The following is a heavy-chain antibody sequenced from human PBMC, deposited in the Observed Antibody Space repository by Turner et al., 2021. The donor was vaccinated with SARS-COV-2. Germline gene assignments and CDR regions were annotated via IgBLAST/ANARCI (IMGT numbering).Heavy chain of an antibody. Sequence: VQLLESGGDFDEPGWSLRLYCVVLGFTFSDHWMHWDRQVPGKGLVWVSRISDDGSIASYGGSVRCRFTFSRDNAKNTLYLQMNSLRPDDTGVYYCTRRGIAAAGNDYWGQGTLVTVSS. CDR1: GFTFSDHW. CDR2: ISDDGSIA. CDR3: TRRGIAAAGNDY. V-gene: IGHV3-74*01. J-gene: IGHJ4*02. D-gene: IGHD6-13*01.